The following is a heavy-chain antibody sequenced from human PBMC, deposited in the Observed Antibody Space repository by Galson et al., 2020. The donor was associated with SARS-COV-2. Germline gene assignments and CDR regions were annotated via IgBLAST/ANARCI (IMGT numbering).Heavy chain of an antibody. CDR2: IYYSGST. V-gene: IGHV4-59*01. Sequence: SQTLSLTCTVSGGSISSYYWSWLRQPPGKGLEWIGYIYYSGSTNYNPSLKSRVTISVDTSKNQFSLKLTSVTAADTAVYYCARGVGWSYFDYWGQGTLVTVSS. CDR3: ARGVGWSYFDY. J-gene: IGHJ4*02. D-gene: IGHD3-3*01. CDR1: GGSISSYY.